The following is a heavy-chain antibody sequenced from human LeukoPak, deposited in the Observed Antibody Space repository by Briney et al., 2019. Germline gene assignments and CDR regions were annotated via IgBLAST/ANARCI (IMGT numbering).Heavy chain of an antibody. V-gene: IGHV3-30*02. CDR2: IRFDGSDK. CDR3: AKDGVLYYDSWSGYIPRYYYMDV. Sequence: PGGSLRLSCAVSGFIFSNYGMYWVRQAPGKGLEWVAFIRFDGSDKYYADSVKGRFTISRDISNNTLDLQMNSLRGEDTAVYYCAKDGVLYYDSWSGYIPRYYYMDVWGKGTTVTVSS. CDR1: GFIFSNYG. D-gene: IGHD3-3*01. J-gene: IGHJ6*03.